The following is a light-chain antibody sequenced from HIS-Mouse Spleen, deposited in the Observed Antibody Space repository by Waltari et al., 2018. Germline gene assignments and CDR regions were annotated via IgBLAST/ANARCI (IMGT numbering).Light chain of an antibody. CDR3: CSYAGSYTGV. V-gene: IGLV2-11*01. J-gene: IGLJ1*01. CDR1: SSDVGGYNY. Sequence: QSALTQPRSVSGSPGQSVTISCTGTSSDVGGYNYVPWYQQHPGKAPKLMISDVSKRPSGVPDPFSGSKSGTQASLTISGLQAEDEADYYCCSYAGSYTGVFGTGTKVTVL. CDR2: DVS.